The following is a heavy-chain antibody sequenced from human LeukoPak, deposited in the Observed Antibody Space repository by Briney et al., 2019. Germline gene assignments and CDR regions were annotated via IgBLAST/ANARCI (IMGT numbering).Heavy chain of an antibody. J-gene: IGHJ3*02. CDR2: INHSGRT. Sequence: SETLSLTCAVYGGSFSGYYWNWIRQPPGKGLEWIGEINHSGRTNYNPSLKSRVTISVDTSKNQFSLKLSSVTAADTAVYHCASSMSMIVVARGAFDIWGQGTMVTVSS. CDR1: GGSFSGYY. D-gene: IGHD3-22*01. CDR3: ASSMSMIVVARGAFDI. V-gene: IGHV4-34*01.